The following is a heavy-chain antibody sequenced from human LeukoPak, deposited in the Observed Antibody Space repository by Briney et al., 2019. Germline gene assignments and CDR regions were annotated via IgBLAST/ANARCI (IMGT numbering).Heavy chain of an antibody. J-gene: IGHJ6*02. CDR1: GFTFSTYA. V-gene: IGHV3-23*01. Sequence: GGSLRLSCAASGFTFSTYAMSWVRRAPGKGLEWVSVISGSDGSTYYADSVKGRFTISRDNSKNTLYLQMNSLRAEDTAVYYCAKGYSWNDNYYYGMDVWGQGTTVTVSS. D-gene: IGHD1-1*01. CDR3: AKGYSWNDNYYYGMDV. CDR2: ISGSDGST.